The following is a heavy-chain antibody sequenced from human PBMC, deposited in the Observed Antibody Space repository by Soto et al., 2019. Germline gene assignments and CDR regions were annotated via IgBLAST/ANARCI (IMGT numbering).Heavy chain of an antibody. CDR2: VSDDNGNT. Sequence: RASVKVSCKASGYTFTAYGISWVRQAPGQGLEWMGGVSDDNGNTNYAQKLQGRVTMTTDTSTSTAYMELRSLRSDDTAVYYCARDGGRTKYYYYGMDVWGQGTTVTVSS. CDR3: ARDGGRTKYYYYGMDV. D-gene: IGHD3-16*01. CDR1: GYTFTAYG. V-gene: IGHV1-18*01. J-gene: IGHJ6*02.